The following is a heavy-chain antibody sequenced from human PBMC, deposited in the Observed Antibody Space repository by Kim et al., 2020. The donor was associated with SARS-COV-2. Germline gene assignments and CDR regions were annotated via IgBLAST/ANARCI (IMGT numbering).Heavy chain of an antibody. Sequence: GESLKISCKGSGYSFTSYWIGWVRQMPGKGLEWMGIIYPGDSDTRYSPSFQGQVTISADKSISTAYLQWSSLKASDTAMYYCARPIYDFWSGYLLHFDYWGQGTLVTVSS. J-gene: IGHJ4*02. CDR3: ARPIYDFWSGYLLHFDY. CDR2: IYPGDSDT. V-gene: IGHV5-51*01. D-gene: IGHD3-3*01. CDR1: GYSFTSYW.